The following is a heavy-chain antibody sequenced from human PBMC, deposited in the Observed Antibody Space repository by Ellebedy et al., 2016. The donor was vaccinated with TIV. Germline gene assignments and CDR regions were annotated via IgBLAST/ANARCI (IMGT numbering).Heavy chain of an antibody. CDR3: ATPYRGESRNY. CDR2: IKSDGSEQ. Sequence: GGSLRLSCAASGFTFNVNWMTWVRQAPGKRPEWVALIKSDGSEQFYVDSVKSRISISRDNAKKSLFLQLNSLRAEDTAVYYCATPYRGESRNYWGQGTLVTVSS. J-gene: IGHJ4*02. V-gene: IGHV3-7*03. D-gene: IGHD3-16*01. CDR1: GFTFNVNW.